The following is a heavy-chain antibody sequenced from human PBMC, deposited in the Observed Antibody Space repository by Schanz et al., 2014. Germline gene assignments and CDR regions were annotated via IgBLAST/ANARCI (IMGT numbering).Heavy chain of an antibody. CDR2: INGYNAHT. Sequence: QVQLVQSGGEVKTPGASVKVSCKASGYTFTSSGFSWVRQAPGQGLEWMGWINGYNAHTNYAQKFQGRVTMTTDTSTSTVYMELRSLRSDDTAVYYCARDRDQWDGNCCDFWGQGTLVTVSS. D-gene: IGHD1-26*01. CDR3: ARDRDQWDGNCCDF. V-gene: IGHV1-18*01. J-gene: IGHJ4*02. CDR1: GYTFTSSG.